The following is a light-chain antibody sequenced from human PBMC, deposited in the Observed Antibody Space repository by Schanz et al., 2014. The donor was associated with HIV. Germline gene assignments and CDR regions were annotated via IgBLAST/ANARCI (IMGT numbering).Light chain of an antibody. J-gene: IGLJ3*02. V-gene: IGLV1-40*01. Sequence: QSVLAQPLSVSGAPGQRVTISCTGSTSNIGTGYDVHWYQVLPGTAPKLLIFGYSNRPSGVPDRFSGSKSDSSASLGISGLQSEDEADYYCSSYRSYSTLEGVFGGGTKVTVL. CDR1: TSNIGTGYD. CDR3: SSYRSYSTLEGV. CDR2: GYS.